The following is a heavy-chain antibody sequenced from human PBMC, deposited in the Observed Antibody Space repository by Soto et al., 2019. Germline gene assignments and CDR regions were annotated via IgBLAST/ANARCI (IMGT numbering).Heavy chain of an antibody. CDR2: FDPEDGET. V-gene: IGHV1-24*01. Sequence: ASVKVSCKVSGYTLTEVSMHCVRQAPGKGLEWMGGFDPEDGETIYAQKFQGRVTMTEDTSTDTAYMELSSLRSEDTAVYYCATLAGDLYNWFDPWGQGTLVTVS. CDR1: GYTLTEVS. CDR3: ATLAGDLYNWFDP. J-gene: IGHJ5*02. D-gene: IGHD7-27*01.